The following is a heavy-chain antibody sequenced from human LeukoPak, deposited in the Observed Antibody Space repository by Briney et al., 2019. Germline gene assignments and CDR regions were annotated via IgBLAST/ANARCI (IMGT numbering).Heavy chain of an antibody. CDR3: ARDPYSGSFYGDD. CDR2: IYSGGSI. D-gene: IGHD1-26*01. Sequence: GGPLSLSCTASGFTFSSYALSWVRQAPGKGLEWVSVIYSGGSIYYADFVKGRFTISRDNSKNTLYLQMNSLRVEDTAVYYCARDPYSGSFYGDDWGQGTLVTVSS. CDR1: GFTFSSYA. V-gene: IGHV3-23*03. J-gene: IGHJ4*02.